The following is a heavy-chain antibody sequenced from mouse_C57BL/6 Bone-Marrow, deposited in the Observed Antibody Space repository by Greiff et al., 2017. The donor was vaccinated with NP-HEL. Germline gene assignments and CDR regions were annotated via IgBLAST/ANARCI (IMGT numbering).Heavy chain of an antibody. CDR3: ARRGIYYDYDAHDY. J-gene: IGHJ2*01. Sequence: VQLKESGPELVKPGASVKMSCKASGYTFTDYNMHWVKQSHGKSLEWIGYINPNNGGTSYNQKFKGKATLTVNKSSSTAYMELRSLTSEDSAVYYGARRGIYYDYDAHDYWGQGTTLTVSS. CDR2: INPNNGGT. D-gene: IGHD2-4*01. V-gene: IGHV1-22*01. CDR1: GYTFTDYN.